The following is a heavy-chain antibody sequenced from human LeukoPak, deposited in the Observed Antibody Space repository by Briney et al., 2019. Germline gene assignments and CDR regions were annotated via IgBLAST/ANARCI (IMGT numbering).Heavy chain of an antibody. D-gene: IGHD5-18*01. J-gene: IGHJ4*02. CDR1: GFTFSSYA. Sequence: PGGSLRLSCAASGFTFSSYAMHWVRQAPGKGLEWVAVISYDGSNKYCADSVKGRFTISRDNSKNTLYLQMNSLKAEDTAVYYCARLDTATGTFDYWGQGTLVTVSS. CDR3: ARLDTATGTFDY. CDR2: ISYDGSNK. V-gene: IGHV3-30-3*01.